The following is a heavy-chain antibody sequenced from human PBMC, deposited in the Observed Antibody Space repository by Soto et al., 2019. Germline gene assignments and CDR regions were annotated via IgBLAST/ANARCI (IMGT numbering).Heavy chain of an antibody. CDR3: AKTANGWFSAFDI. CDR1: GFTFSSYA. CDR2: ISGRGGTT. Sequence: EVQLLESGGGLVQPGGSLRLSCAASGFTFSSYAMSWVRQAPGKGLEWVSAISGRGGTTYYADSVKGRFTFSRDNSKNTLYLKMNSLRAEDTAVYYCAKTANGWFSAFDIWGQGKMVTVSS. D-gene: IGHD6-19*01. V-gene: IGHV3-23*01. J-gene: IGHJ3*02.